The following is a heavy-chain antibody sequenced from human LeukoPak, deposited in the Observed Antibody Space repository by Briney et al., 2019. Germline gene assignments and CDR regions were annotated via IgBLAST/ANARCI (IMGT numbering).Heavy chain of an antibody. V-gene: IGHV1-24*01. CDR3: ATIAAAGGYYYYGMDV. J-gene: IGHJ6*02. CDR2: FDPEDGET. Sequence: GASVTVSCKVSGYTLTELSMHWVRQATGKGPERMGGFDPEDGETIYAQKFQGRVTMTEDTSTDTAYMELSSLRSEDTAVYYCATIAAAGGYYYYGMDVWGQGTTVTVSS. CDR1: GYTLTELS. D-gene: IGHD6-13*01.